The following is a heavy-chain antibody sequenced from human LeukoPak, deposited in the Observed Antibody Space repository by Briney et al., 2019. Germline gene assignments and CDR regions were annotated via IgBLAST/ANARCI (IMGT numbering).Heavy chain of an antibody. CDR3: ARRSCGGDCYSGSSRFDP. J-gene: IGHJ5*02. CDR1: GFTFSSYA. Sequence: GGSLRLSCAASGFTFSSYAMSWVRQAPGKGLEWVSGISGSGGSTYYADSVKGRFTISRDNSKNTLYLQMNSLRAEDTAVYYCARRSCGGDCYSGSSRFDPWGQGTLVTVSS. V-gene: IGHV3-23*01. CDR2: ISGSGGST. D-gene: IGHD2-21*02.